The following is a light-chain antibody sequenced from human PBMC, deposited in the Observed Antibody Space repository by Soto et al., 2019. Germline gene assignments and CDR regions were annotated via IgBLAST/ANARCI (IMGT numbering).Light chain of an antibody. CDR2: YDD. CDR3: AAWDDSLNGVL. CDR1: SSNIGNNA. Sequence: QAVVTQPPSVSEAPRQRVTISCSGSSSNIGNNAVNWYQQLPGKAPKLLIYYDDLLPSGVSDRFSGSKSGTSASLAISGLQSEDEADYYCAAWDDSLNGVLFGGGTKVTVL. V-gene: IGLV1-36*01. J-gene: IGLJ2*01.